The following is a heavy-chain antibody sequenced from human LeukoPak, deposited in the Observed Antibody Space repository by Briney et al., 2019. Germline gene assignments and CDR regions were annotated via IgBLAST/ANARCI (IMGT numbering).Heavy chain of an antibody. J-gene: IGHJ4*02. V-gene: IGHV3-13*01. CDR1: GFTFSSYD. D-gene: IGHD2-15*01. Sequence: GGSLRLSCAASGFTFSSYDMHWVRQATGKGLEWVSAIGTAGDTYYPGSVKGRFTISRENAKISLYLQMNSLRAGDTAVYYCARASDLLLFDYWGQGTLVTVSS. CDR2: IGTAGDT. CDR3: ARASDLLLFDY.